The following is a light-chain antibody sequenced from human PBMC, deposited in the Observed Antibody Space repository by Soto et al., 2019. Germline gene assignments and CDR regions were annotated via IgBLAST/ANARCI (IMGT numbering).Light chain of an antibody. V-gene: IGLV2-14*01. CDR1: SSDVGGYNY. J-gene: IGLJ1*01. Sequence: QSALTQPASVSGSPGQSITISCTGTSSDVGGYNYVSWYEQHPGKAPKLMIYEVSNRPSGVSNRFSGSKSGNTASLTISGLHAEDEAGYYCSSYTGSSTPYVFGTGTKVTVL. CDR2: EVS. CDR3: SSYTGSSTPYV.